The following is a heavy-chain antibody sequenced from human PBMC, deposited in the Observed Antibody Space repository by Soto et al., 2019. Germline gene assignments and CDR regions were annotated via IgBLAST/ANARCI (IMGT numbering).Heavy chain of an antibody. CDR1: GFTFSSYS. D-gene: IGHD3-10*01. CDR3: AREKYGSGSYYSFDY. Sequence: PGGSLRLSCAASGFTFSSYSMNWVRQAPGKGLEWVSSISSSSSYIYYADSVKGRFTISRDNAKNSLYLQMNSLRAEDTAVYYCAREKYGSGSYYSFDYWGQGTLVTVSS. V-gene: IGHV3-21*01. J-gene: IGHJ4*02. CDR2: ISSSSSYI.